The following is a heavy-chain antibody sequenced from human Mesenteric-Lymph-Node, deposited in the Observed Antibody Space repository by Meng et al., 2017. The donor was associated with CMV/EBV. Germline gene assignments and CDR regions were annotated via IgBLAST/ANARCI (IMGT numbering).Heavy chain of an antibody. CDR3: ATAAMSDTTLYFYYSAMDV. CDR2: IIPILDIP. D-gene: IGHD3-10*01. V-gene: IGHV1-69*10. CDR1: GHTFSNYA. J-gene: IGHJ6*02. Sequence: SVKVSCKASGHTFSNYAISWVRQAPGQGLEWMGGIIPILDIPNSAPKFRGRIAFTADKSTTTAYMELTSLRSEDTAVYYCATAAMSDTTLYFYYSAMDVWGQGTTVTVSS.